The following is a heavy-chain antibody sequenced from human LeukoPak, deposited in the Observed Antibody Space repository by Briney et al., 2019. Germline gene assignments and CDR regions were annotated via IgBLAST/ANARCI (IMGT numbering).Heavy chain of an antibody. CDR1: GFTFSSYS. V-gene: IGHV3-21*01. Sequence: GGSLRLSCAASGFTFSSYSMNWVRQAPGKGLEWVSSISSSSSYIYYADSVKGRFTISRDNAKNSLYLQMNSLRAEDTAVYYCARDLWVRSSTSCFGYWGQGTLVTVSS. J-gene: IGHJ4*02. D-gene: IGHD2-2*01. CDR2: ISSSSSYI. CDR3: ARDLWVRSSTSCFGY.